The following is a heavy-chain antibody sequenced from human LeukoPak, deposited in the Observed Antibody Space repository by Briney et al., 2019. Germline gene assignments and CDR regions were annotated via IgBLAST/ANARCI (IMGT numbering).Heavy chain of an antibody. CDR1: GFSFSSYA. CDR2: ISYDGSEK. CDR3: AKDGLRRSNWFDP. J-gene: IGHJ5*02. V-gene: IGHV3-30*18. Sequence: GGSLRLSCAASGFSFSSYAMSWVRQAPGKGLEWVAVISYDGSEKHYTDSVQGRFTISRDNSKNTLYLQLNSLRAEDTAVYYCAKDGLRRSNWFDPWGQGTLVTVSS.